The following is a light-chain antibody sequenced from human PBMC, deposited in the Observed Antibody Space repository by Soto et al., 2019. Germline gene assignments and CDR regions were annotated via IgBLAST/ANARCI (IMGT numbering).Light chain of an antibody. CDR1: QSALYSSNNKNY. V-gene: IGKV4-1*01. J-gene: IGKJ1*01. Sequence: DIVMTQSPDSLAVSLGERATINCKSSQSALYSSNNKNYLAWYQQKPGQPPKLLIYWASTRESGVPDRFSGSGSGTDFTLTINSLQAEDVAVYYCQQYYSTPPTFGQGTKVEI. CDR3: QQYYSTPPT. CDR2: WAS.